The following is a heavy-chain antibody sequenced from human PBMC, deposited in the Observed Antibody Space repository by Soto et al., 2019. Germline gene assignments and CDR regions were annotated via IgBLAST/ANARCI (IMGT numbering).Heavy chain of an antibody. CDR2: ISYHGSNY. V-gene: IGHV3-30-3*01. CDR1: GNTFSTYA. Sequence: QVQLVESGGGVVQPGGSLRLSCVDSGNTFSTYAMYWVRQAPGKGLEWVAAISYHGSNYFYAASVKGRFIISRDNSKNGLYLQMNSLRLDDTAVYYCARDKGTLVQASFVLYYYGMDVWGQGTTVTVS. CDR3: ARDKGTLVQASFVLYYYGMDV. D-gene: IGHD2-15*01. J-gene: IGHJ6*02.